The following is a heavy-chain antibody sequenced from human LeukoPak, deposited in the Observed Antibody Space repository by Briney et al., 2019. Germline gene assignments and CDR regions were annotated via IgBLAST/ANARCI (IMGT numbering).Heavy chain of an antibody. CDR3: ARGGSTGYYYMDV. CDR1: GGSISSYY. Sequence: SETLSLTCTVSGGSISSYYWSWIRQPPGKGLEWIGYIYYSGSTNYKPSLKSRVTISVDTSKNQFSLKLSSVTAADTAVYYCARGGSTGYYYMDVWGKGTTVTVSS. D-gene: IGHD2-15*01. CDR2: IYYSGST. J-gene: IGHJ6*03. V-gene: IGHV4-59*01.